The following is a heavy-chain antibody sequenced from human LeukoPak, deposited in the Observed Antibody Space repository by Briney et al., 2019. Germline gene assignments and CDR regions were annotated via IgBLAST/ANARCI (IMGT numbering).Heavy chain of an antibody. V-gene: IGHV3-33*01. Sequence: GGSLRLSCAASGFTFSIYGMHWVRQAPGKGLEWVAVIWFDGTNKYYVDSVKGRFTNSRDNSKNTLYLQMNSLRAEDTAVYYCARGDGSLFFDPWGQGTLVTVSS. D-gene: IGHD3-10*01. CDR2: IWFDGTNK. J-gene: IGHJ5*02. CDR3: ARGDGSLFFDP. CDR1: GFTFSIYG.